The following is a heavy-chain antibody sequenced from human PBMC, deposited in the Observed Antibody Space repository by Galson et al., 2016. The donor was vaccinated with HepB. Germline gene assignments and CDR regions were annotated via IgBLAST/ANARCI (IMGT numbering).Heavy chain of an antibody. D-gene: IGHD2-2*02. V-gene: IGHV4-34*01. CDR3: ARGAVGYCSSSTCYTYYYGLDV. Sequence: SETLSLTCAVYGGSFSGFHWTWIRQAPGRGLEWLREINHSGNTNYDPSLTSRVTVSVDTSNNRFSLSRSSVTAADSGIYYCARGAVGYCSSSTCYTYYYGLDVWGQGTTVSVSS. CDR2: INHSGNT. CDR1: GGSFSGFH. J-gene: IGHJ6*02.